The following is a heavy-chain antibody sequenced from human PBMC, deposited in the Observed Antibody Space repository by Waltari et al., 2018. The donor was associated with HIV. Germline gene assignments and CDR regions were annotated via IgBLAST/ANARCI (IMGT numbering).Heavy chain of an antibody. CDR2: INSDGTST. J-gene: IGHJ4*02. CDR1: GFTFSRYR. V-gene: IGHV3-74*01. CDR3: ARSEMGATDY. Sequence: EVQLVESGGGLVQPGGSLRRSCAAYGFTFSRYRMHWVRQGPGKGLVWGARINSDGTSTTYADSVRGRFTISRDNAKNTLYLQMNSLRAEDTAVYYCARSEMGATDYWGQGTLVTVSS. D-gene: IGHD1-26*01.